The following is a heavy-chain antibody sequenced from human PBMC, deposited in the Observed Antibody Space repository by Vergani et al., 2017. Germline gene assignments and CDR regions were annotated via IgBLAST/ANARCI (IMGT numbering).Heavy chain of an antibody. J-gene: IGHJ3*02. V-gene: IGHV5-51*01. CDR1: GYTFTSYW. CDR2: IYPADSDT. CDR3: ARDDYVWGTYGYHAFDI. D-gene: IGHD3-16*01. Sequence: EVQLVQSGAEVKKPGESLRISCKASGYTFTSYWIAWVRQMPGKGLEWMGIIYPADSDTRYSPSFQGQVTISADKSISTAYLQWSSLKASDTAMYYCARDDYVWGTYGYHAFDIWGQGTLVTVSS.